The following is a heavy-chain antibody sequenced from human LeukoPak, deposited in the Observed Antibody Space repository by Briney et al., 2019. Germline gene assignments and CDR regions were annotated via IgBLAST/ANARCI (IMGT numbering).Heavy chain of an antibody. CDR1: GGTFSSYA. CDR2: IIPILGIA. D-gene: IGHD6-19*01. Sequence: ASVKVSCKASGGTFSSYAISWVRQAPGQGLEWMGRIIPILGIANYAQKFQGRVTITANKSTSTAYMELSSLRSEDTAVYYCASQTYFVAGTWGGYFDYWGQGTLVTVSS. CDR3: ASQTYFVAGTWGGYFDY. J-gene: IGHJ4*02. V-gene: IGHV1-69*04.